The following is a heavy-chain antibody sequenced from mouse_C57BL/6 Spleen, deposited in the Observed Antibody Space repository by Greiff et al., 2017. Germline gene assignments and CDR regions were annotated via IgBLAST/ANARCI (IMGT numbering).Heavy chain of an antibody. V-gene: IGHV1-78*01. D-gene: IGHD4-1*01. CDR3: AREKLGPSYAMDY. CDR1: GYTFTDHT. J-gene: IGHJ4*01. Sequence: VQLQESDAELVKPGASVKISCKVSGYTFTDHTIHWMKQRPEQGLEWIGYIYPRDGSTKYNEKFKGKATLTADKSSSTAYMQLNSLTSEDSAVYFCAREKLGPSYAMDYWGQGTSVTVSS. CDR2: IYPRDGST.